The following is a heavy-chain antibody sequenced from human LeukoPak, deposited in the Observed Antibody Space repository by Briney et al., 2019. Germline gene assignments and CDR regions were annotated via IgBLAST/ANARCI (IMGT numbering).Heavy chain of an antibody. D-gene: IGHD3-9*01. Sequence: GGSLRLSCAASGFTFSSYAMSWVRQAPGKGLEWVSAISGSGGSTYYADSVKGRFTISRDNSKNTLYLQMNSLRAEDTAVYYCAKAALRYFDWVGWSFDYWGQGTLVTVSS. CDR1: GFTFSSYA. CDR3: AKAALRYFDWVGWSFDY. CDR2: ISGSGGST. J-gene: IGHJ4*02. V-gene: IGHV3-23*01.